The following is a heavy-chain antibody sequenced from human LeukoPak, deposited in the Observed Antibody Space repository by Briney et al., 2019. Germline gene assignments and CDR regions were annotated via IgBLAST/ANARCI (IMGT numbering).Heavy chain of an antibody. J-gene: IGHJ4*02. CDR2: ISGRGASK. Sequence: GGSLRLSCAASGFTFITYSMTWVRQAPGKGLEWVSGISGRGASKYYADSVKGRFTISRDNSKNTLYLQMNSLRVEDTAVYYCAKGVVVAPDVTPFDYWGQGTLVTVSS. CDR1: GFTFITYS. D-gene: IGHD2-2*01. CDR3: AKGVVVAPDVTPFDY. V-gene: IGHV3-23*01.